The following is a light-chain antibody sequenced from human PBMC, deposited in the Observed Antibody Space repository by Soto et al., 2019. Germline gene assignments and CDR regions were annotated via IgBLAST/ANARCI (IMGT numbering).Light chain of an antibody. CDR1: QSVASC. J-gene: IGKJ1*01. CDR2: KAS. Sequence: DIQMTQSTSTLFASVGDRVTITRRARQSVASCLPWYQQKPGKAAQLLIYKASSLVTGVPSRFSGSGSVTEFNLTISSLQPDDFATYYCQQFYRYPWTFGQGTKVAIK. V-gene: IGKV1-5*03. CDR3: QQFYRYPWT.